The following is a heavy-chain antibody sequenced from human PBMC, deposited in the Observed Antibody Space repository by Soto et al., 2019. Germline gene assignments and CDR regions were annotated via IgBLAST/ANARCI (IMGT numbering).Heavy chain of an antibody. CDR2: ITGGGGDT. V-gene: IGHV3-23*01. D-gene: IGHD3-22*01. CDR1: GFTFSKYA. J-gene: IGHJ4*02. Sequence: GGSLRLSCAASGFTFSKYAMSWVRQDPAKGLEWFSAITGGGGDTYYADSVEGRFTISRDNSNNILYLQMNSLRAEDTAIYYCAKGSADSRTYYFDYWGQGTLVTVSS. CDR3: AKGSADSRTYYFDY.